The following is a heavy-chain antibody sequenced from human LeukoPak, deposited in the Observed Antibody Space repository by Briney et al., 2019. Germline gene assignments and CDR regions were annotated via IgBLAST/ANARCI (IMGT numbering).Heavy chain of an antibody. J-gene: IGHJ6*03. CDR1: GFTFNSYW. Sequence: GGSLRLSCVASGFTFNSYWMSWVRQAPGKGLEWVANIKEDGTEKYYVDSVRGRFTLSRDNAENSLYLQMSSLRAEDTAVYYCARDHHDVLTGYYSNYYNYYYMDVWGKGTAVTVSS. CDR2: IKEDGTEK. V-gene: IGHV3-7*01. CDR3: ARDHHDVLTGYYSNYYNYYYMDV. D-gene: IGHD3-9*01.